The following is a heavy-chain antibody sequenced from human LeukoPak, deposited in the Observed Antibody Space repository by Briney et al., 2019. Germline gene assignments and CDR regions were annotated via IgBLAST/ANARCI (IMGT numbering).Heavy chain of an antibody. V-gene: IGHV3-48*03. Sequence: GGSLRLSCAASGFTFSSYEMNWVRQAPGKGLEWVSYVSSSGSTIYYADSVKGRFTISRDNAKNSLYLQMNSLRAEDTAVYYCAREWYCGGDCYSAFDYWGQGTLVTVSS. J-gene: IGHJ4*02. D-gene: IGHD2-21*02. CDR1: GFTFSSYE. CDR3: AREWYCGGDCYSAFDY. CDR2: VSSSGSTI.